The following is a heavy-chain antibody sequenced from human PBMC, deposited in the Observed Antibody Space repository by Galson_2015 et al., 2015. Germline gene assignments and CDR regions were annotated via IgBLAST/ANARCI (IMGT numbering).Heavy chain of an antibody. J-gene: IGHJ6*03. V-gene: IGHV3-48*03. CDR3: ARDSSSGYYYYYYYMDV. CDR1: GFTFSSYE. D-gene: IGHD3-22*01. CDR2: ISSSGSTI. Sequence: SLRLSCAASGFTFSSYEMNWVRQAPGKGLEWVSYISSSGSTIYYADSVKGRFTISRDNAKNSLYLQMNSLRAEDTAVYYCARDSSSGYYYYYYYMDVWGKGTTVTVSS.